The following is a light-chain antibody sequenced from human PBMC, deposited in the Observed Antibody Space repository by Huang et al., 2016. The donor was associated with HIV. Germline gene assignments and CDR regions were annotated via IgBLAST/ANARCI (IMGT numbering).Light chain of an antibody. V-gene: IGKV3-15*01. J-gene: IGKJ2*01. CDR1: QNIDNN. CDR2: GAS. CDR3: QQYKIWPYT. Sequence: EITMTQSPATVSVSPGERVTLSCRASQNIDNNLVWFQQKSGRAPSPLSYGASARAASVPVRFSGSGSGTEFTLAISSLQSEDRALYYCQQYKIWPYTFGQGTKLEI.